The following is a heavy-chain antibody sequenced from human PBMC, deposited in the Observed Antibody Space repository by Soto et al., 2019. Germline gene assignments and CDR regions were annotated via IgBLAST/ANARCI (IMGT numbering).Heavy chain of an antibody. CDR1: GGSISSGDYY. J-gene: IGHJ5*02. V-gene: IGHV4-30-4*01. D-gene: IGHD6-6*01. CDR3: ARALAARGWFDP. Sequence: PSETLSLTCTVSGGSISSGDYYWSWIRQPPGKGLEWIGYIYYSGSTYYNPSLKSRVTMSVDTSKNQFSLKLSSVTAADTAVYYCARALAARGWFDPWGQGTLVTVSS. CDR2: IYYSGST.